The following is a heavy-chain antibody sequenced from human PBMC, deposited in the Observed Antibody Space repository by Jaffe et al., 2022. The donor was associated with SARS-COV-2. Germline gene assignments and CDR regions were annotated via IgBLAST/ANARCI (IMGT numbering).Heavy chain of an antibody. Sequence: EVQLLESGGGLVQPGGSLRLSCAASGFTFSSYAMSWVRQAPGKGLEWVSAISGSGGSTYYADSVKGRFTISRDNSKNTLYLQMNSLRAEDTAVYYCAKFGSEFNGYYDNYFDYWGQGTLVTVSS. CDR3: AKFGSEFNGYYDNYFDY. CDR2: ISGSGGST. D-gene: IGHD3-22*01. CDR1: GFTFSSYA. J-gene: IGHJ4*02. V-gene: IGHV3-23*01.